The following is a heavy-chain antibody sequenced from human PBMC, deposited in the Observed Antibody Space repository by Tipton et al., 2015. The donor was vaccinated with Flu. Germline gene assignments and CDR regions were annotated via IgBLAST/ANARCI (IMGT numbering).Heavy chain of an antibody. D-gene: IGHD6-13*01. CDR3: ARGPLPDSNWYNGMDV. V-gene: IGHV4-38-2*02. CDR1: GYSISSDYY. J-gene: IGHJ6*02. CDR2: IFHTGST. Sequence: TLSLTCTVSGYSISSDYYWGWIRQPPGKGPEWIGNIFHTGSTYYNPSLKSRVTLSVDTSKNQFSLKLSSVTAADTAVYYCARGPLPDSNWYNGMDVWGQGTTVTVSS.